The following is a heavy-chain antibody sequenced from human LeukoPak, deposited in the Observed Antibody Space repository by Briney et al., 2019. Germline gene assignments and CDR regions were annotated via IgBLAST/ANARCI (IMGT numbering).Heavy chain of an antibody. J-gene: IGHJ4*02. CDR3: VRDWGYDSSGYWQKYFDT. D-gene: IGHD3-22*01. V-gene: IGHV3-23*01. Sequence: GGSLRLSCAASGFTLSSYAMSWVRQAPGKGLEWVSTISGSGGSIYNADSVKGRFTISRDNSKNTLYLQMNSLRAEDTAVYYCVRDWGYDSSGYWQKYFDTWGQGTLVTVSS. CDR2: ISGSGGSI. CDR1: GFTLSSYA.